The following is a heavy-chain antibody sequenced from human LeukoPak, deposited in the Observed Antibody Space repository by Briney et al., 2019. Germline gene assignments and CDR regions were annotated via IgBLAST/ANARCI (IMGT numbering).Heavy chain of an antibody. CDR2: IIPIFGTA. CDR3: ASYYDFWSGYPQYYYMDV. J-gene: IGHJ6*03. V-gene: IGHV1-69*05. D-gene: IGHD3-3*01. Sequence: SVKVSFKASGGTFSSYAISWVRQAPGQGLEWMGGIIPIFGTANYAQKFQGRVTITTDESTSTAYMGLSSLRSEDTAVYYCASYYDFWSGYPQYYYMDVWGKGTTVTVSS. CDR1: GGTFSSYA.